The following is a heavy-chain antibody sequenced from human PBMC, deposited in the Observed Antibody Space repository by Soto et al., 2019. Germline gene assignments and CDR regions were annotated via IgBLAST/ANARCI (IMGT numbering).Heavy chain of an antibody. Sequence: QLQLQESGPGLVKPSETLSLTCSVSGVTISRNTNYYWEWIRQPPGKGPEWIGNIYYNGVTSYNPSLKSRVTLSFDTSKNQFSLKLSSVTAADTAVYYCATTYCDFTKCYSPDNWGQGILVTVSS. D-gene: IGHD2-15*01. CDR3: ATTYCDFTKCYSPDN. J-gene: IGHJ4*02. CDR2: IYYNGVT. CDR1: GVTISRNTNYY. V-gene: IGHV4-39*01.